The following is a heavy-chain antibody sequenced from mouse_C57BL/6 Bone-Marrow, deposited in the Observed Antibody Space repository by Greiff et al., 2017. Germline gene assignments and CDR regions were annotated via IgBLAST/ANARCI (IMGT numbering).Heavy chain of an antibody. J-gene: IGHJ2*01. CDR1: GFNIKDYY. CDR3: TFYNFDY. Sequence: EVQLQQSGAELVRPGASVKLSCTASGFNIKDYYMHWVKQRPEQGLEWIGRIDPEDGDTEYAPKFQGKATMTADTSSSTAYLQLSSLTSEDSAVYYYTFYNFDYWGQGTTLTVSS. D-gene: IGHD2-1*01. V-gene: IGHV14-1*01. CDR2: IDPEDGDT.